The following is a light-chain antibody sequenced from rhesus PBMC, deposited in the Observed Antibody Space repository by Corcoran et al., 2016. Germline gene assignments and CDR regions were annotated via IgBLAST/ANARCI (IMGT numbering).Light chain of an antibody. CDR1: QGISSY. CDR3: QHYYDNPFT. Sequence: DIQLTQSPSSLSASVGDRVTITCRASQGISSYLAWYQQKPGKAPKHLIYDASNLQSGVPARFSGSGSGTDFTLTISSLQPEDSAAYYCQHYYDNPFTFGPGTKLDIK. V-gene: IGKV1-38*01. CDR2: DAS. J-gene: IGKJ3*01.